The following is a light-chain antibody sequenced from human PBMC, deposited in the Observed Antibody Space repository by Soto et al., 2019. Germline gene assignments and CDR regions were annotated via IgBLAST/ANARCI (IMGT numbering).Light chain of an antibody. CDR3: QQRVFRVT. Sequence: VVLAHSPGHLSFSAIERVTLSFRASQSVSSNLAWYQQKPGQAPRLLIYGASTRATGIPARFSGSGSGTDFTLTISSLEPEDFAVYYCQQRVFRVTFGGGTKVDI. CDR2: GAS. J-gene: IGKJ4*01. CDR1: QSVSSN. V-gene: IGKV3-11*01.